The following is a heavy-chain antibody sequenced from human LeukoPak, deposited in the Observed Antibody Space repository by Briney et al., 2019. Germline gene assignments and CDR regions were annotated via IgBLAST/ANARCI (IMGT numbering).Heavy chain of an antibody. J-gene: IGHJ4*02. Sequence: PGGSLRLSCAASGFTFRSYAMSWVRQAPGKGLEWVSGISGSGGSTYYADSVQGRFSISRDNSKNTLYLQMNSLRDEDTAVYYCAKSKGASGWPGFDYWGQGTLGTVSS. V-gene: IGHV3-23*01. D-gene: IGHD6-19*01. CDR1: GFTFRSYA. CDR2: ISGSGGST. CDR3: AKSKGASGWPGFDY.